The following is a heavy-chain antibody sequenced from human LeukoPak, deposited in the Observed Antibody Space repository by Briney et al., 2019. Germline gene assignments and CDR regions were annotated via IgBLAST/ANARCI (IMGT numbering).Heavy chain of an antibody. CDR1: GFTFTSYA. Sequence: GGSLRLSCAVSGFTFTSYAMSWVRQAPGKGLEWVSAISGSGRTTYYADSVKGRFTISRDNSKNTLYLQMNSLRAEDTAVYYCVKAERFSGTKTPDYWGQGTLVTVSS. V-gene: IGHV3-23*01. J-gene: IGHJ4*02. CDR3: VKAERFSGTKTPDY. D-gene: IGHD5-12*01. CDR2: ISGSGRTT.